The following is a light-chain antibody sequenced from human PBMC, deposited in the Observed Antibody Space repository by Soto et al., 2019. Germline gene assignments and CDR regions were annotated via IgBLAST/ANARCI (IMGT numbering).Light chain of an antibody. J-gene: IGLJ2*01. CDR2: EAS. V-gene: IGLV2-23*01. Sequence: QSVLTQPASVSGSPGQSITISCTGTSSKVGSYNLVSWYQQHPGEAPKLMIYEASKRPSGVSNRFSGSKSGNTASLTISGLQAEDEADYYCCSYAGSDTMIFGGGTKLTVL. CDR3: CSYAGSDTMI. CDR1: SSKVGSYNL.